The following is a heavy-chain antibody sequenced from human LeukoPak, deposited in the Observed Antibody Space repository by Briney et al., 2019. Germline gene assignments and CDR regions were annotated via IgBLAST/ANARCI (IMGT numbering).Heavy chain of an antibody. V-gene: IGHV1-2*02. Sequence: ASVKVSCKASGYTFTSYGISWVRQAPGQGLEWMGWINPNSGGTNYPQKFQGRVTMTRDTSISTAYMELSRLRSDDTAVYYCASSSGTTVTQYWGQGTLVTVSS. J-gene: IGHJ4*02. CDR3: ASSSGTTVTQY. CDR1: GYTFTSYG. D-gene: IGHD4-17*01. CDR2: INPNSGGT.